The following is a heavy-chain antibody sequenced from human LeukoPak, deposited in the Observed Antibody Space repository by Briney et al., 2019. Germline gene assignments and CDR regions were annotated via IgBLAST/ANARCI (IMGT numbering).Heavy chain of an antibody. Sequence: ASVKVSCKASGYTFTSYDIHWVRQATGQGLEWMGRMNPNRGDTDYAQKFQGRVTMTTDTSTSTAYMELRSLRSDDTAVYYCAREPDDYGLYYYGMDVWGQGTTVTVSS. CDR3: AREPDDYGLYYYGMDV. CDR1: GYTFTSYD. V-gene: IGHV1-8*01. D-gene: IGHD4-17*01. CDR2: MNPNRGDT. J-gene: IGHJ6*02.